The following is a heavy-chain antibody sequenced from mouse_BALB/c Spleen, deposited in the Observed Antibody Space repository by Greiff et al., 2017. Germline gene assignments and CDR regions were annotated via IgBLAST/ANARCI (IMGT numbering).Heavy chain of an antibody. Sequence: EVKLMESGGDLVKPGGSLKLSCAASGFDFSRYWMSWVRQAPGKGLEWIGEINPDSSTINYTPSLKDKFIISRDNAKNTLYLQMSKVRSEDTALYCCASYYYGSRSYWYFDVWGAGTTVTVSS. J-gene: IGHJ1*01. CDR1: GFDFSRYW. CDR3: ASYYYGSRSYWYFDV. CDR2: INPDSSTI. D-gene: IGHD1-1*01. V-gene: IGHV4-1*02.